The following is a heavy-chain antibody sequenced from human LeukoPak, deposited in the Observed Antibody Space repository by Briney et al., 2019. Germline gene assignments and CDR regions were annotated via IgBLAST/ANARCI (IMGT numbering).Heavy chain of an antibody. CDR3: AREAGGLWFGESPNWFDP. CDR1: GFTVSSNY. CDR2: IYSGGST. D-gene: IGHD3-10*01. J-gene: IGHJ5*02. Sequence: GGSLRLSCAASGFTVSSNYMSWVRQAPGKGLEWVSVIYSGGSTYYADSVKGRFTISRDNSKNTLYLQMNSLRAEDTAVYYCAREAGGLWFGESPNWFDPWGQGTLVTVSS. V-gene: IGHV3-66*01.